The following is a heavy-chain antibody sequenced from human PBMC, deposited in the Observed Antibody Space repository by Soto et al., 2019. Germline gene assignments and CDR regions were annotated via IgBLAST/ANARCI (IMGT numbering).Heavy chain of an antibody. Sequence: QVHLVQSGAEVKKPGASVKVSCKASGYTFTSYGITWVRQAPGQGLEWMGWISAHNGNTDYAQKLQGRVIVTRDTSTSTAYMELRSLISDDTAVYYWARRRYGDYWGQGALVTVSS. V-gene: IGHV1-18*01. D-gene: IGHD1-1*01. CDR2: ISAHNGNT. CDR3: ARRRYGDY. J-gene: IGHJ4*02. CDR1: GYTFTSYG.